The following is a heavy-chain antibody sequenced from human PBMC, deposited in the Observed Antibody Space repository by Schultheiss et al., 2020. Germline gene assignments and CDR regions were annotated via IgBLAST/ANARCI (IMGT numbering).Heavy chain of an antibody. V-gene: IGHV3-15*01. CDR1: GFTFSNAW. Sequence: GGSLRLSCAASGFTFSNAWMSWVRQAPGKGLEWVGRIKSKTDGGTTDYAAPVKGRFTISRDDSKNTLYLQMNSLKTEDTAVYYCTSYGLRPSGYYYYYYYMDVWGKGTTVTVSS. J-gene: IGHJ6*03. D-gene: IGHD3-10*01. CDR3: TSYGLRPSGYYYYYYYMDV. CDR2: IKSKTDGGTT.